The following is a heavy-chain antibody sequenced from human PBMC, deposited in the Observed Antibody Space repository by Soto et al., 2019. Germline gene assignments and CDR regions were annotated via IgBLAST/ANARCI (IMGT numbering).Heavy chain of an antibody. CDR1: GGSISSSSYY. CDR3: ARRRAYCSGGSCYSHLYYYYGMDV. Sequence: SETLSLTCTVSGGSISSSSYYWGWIRQPPGKGLEWIGSIYYSGSTYYNPSLKSRVTISVDTSKNQFSLKLGSVTAADTAVYYCARRRAYCSGGSCYSHLYYYYGMDVWGQGTTVTVSS. CDR2: IYYSGST. V-gene: IGHV4-39*01. D-gene: IGHD2-15*01. J-gene: IGHJ6*02.